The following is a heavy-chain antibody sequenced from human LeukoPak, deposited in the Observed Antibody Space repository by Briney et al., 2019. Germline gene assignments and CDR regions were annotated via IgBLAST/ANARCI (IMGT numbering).Heavy chain of an antibody. V-gene: IGHV3-30-3*01. CDR2: ISYDGSNK. Sequence: GRSLRLSCAASGFTFSSCAMHWVRQAPGKGLEWVAVISYDGSNKYYADSVKGRFTISRDNSKNTLYLQMNSLRAEDTAVYYCARDVDWNYFDYWGQGTLVTVSS. CDR1: GFTFSSCA. CDR3: ARDVDWNYFDY. D-gene: IGHD1-1*01. J-gene: IGHJ4*02.